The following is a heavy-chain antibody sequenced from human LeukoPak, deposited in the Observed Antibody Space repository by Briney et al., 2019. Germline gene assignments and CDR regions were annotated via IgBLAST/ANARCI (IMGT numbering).Heavy chain of an antibody. CDR3: ARGWNYYDSSGYSYYFDY. J-gene: IGHJ4*02. D-gene: IGHD3-22*01. CDR2: IYYSGST. CDR1: GGSISSSSYY. V-gene: IGHV4-39*01. Sequence: SETLSLTCTVSGGSISSSSYYWGWISQPPGKGLEWIGSIYYSGSTYYNPSLKSRVTISVDTSKNQFSLKPSSVTAADTAVYYCARGWNYYDSSGYSYYFDYWGQGTLVTVSS.